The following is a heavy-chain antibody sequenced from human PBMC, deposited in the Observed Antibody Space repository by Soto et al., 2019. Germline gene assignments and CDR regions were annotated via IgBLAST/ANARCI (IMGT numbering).Heavy chain of an antibody. CDR3: ARDFVVATGPLDP. CDR2: INPSGGST. CDR1: GYTFTSYY. D-gene: IGHD2-15*01. V-gene: IGHV1-46*01. Sequence: ASVKVSCKASGYTFTSYYMHWLRQAPGQGLELMGIINPSGGSTSYAQKFQGRVTMTRDTSTSTVYMELSSLRSEDTAVYYCARDFVVATGPLDPWGQGTLVTVSS. J-gene: IGHJ5*02.